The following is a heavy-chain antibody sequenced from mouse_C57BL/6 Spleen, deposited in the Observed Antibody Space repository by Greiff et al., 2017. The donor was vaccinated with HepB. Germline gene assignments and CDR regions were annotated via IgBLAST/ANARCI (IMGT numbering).Heavy chain of an antibody. V-gene: IGHV7-3*01. CDR3: ARYGYYGSRRDAMDY. Sequence: VQVVESGGGLVQPGGSLSLSCAASGFTFTDYYMSWVRQPPGKALEWLGFIRNKANGYTTEYSASVKGRFTISRDNSQSILYLQMNALRAEDSATYYCARYGYYGSRRDAMDYWGQGTSVTVSS. D-gene: IGHD1-1*01. CDR2: IRNKANGYTT. J-gene: IGHJ4*01. CDR1: GFTFTDYY.